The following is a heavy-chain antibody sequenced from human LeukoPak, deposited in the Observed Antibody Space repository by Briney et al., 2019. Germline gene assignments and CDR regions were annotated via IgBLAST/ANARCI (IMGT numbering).Heavy chain of an antibody. D-gene: IGHD4-23*01. CDR1: GYSISSGYY. CDR2: MYHSGST. V-gene: IGHV4-38-2*01. J-gene: IGHJ5*02. CDR3: AKQGPTVVTHSDT. Sequence: SETLSLTCAVSGYSISSGYYWGWIRQPPGKGLDWIASMYHSGSTYYNPSLKSRVTISVDTSKNQFSLRLSSVTAADTAVYYCAKQGPTVVTHSDTWGQGTLVTVSS.